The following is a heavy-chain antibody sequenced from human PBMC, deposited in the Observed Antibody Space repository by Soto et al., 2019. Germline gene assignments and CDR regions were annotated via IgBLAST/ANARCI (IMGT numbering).Heavy chain of an antibody. CDR1: GGSISSYY. CDR2: IYYSGST. CDR3: ARESSWLQTNWFDP. J-gene: IGHJ5*02. Sequence: KASETLSLTCTVSGGSISSYYWSWIRQPPGKGLEWIGYIYYSGSTNYNPSLESRVTISVDTSKNQFSLKLSSVTAADTAVYYCARESSWLQTNWFDPWGQGTLVTVSS. V-gene: IGHV4-59*01. D-gene: IGHD5-12*01.